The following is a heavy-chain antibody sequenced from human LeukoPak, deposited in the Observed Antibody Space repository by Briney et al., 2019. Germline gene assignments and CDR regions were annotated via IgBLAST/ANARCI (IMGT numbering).Heavy chain of an antibody. J-gene: IGHJ4*02. Sequence: GGSLRLSCAASGFTFSSYHMNWVRQAPGKGLEWVSYISIFSSTIYYADSVKGRFTISRDDANSLVYLQMNSLRAEDTAVYYCARPIERELDYWGQGTLVTVSS. CDR2: ISIFSSTI. V-gene: IGHV3-48*01. CDR1: GFTFSSYH. D-gene: IGHD1-26*01. CDR3: ARPIERELDY.